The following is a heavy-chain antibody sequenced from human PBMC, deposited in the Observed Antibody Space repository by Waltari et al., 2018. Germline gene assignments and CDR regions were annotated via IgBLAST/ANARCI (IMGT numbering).Heavy chain of an antibody. CDR3: ARAECSTSSCFFVSGFDP. V-gene: IGHV4-39*01. CDR1: SVSISSGSYF. Sequence: QLHLQESGPELVKPSETLYLTCTVSSVSISSGSYFWGWIRQPAGKGPEWMGNVYYRGNTYYNPSLESRVAISLDTSRNQFFLSLTSVTAADAAVYYCARAECSTSSCFFVSGFDPWGQGIHVTVSS. J-gene: IGHJ5*02. D-gene: IGHD6-6*01. CDR2: VYYRGNT.